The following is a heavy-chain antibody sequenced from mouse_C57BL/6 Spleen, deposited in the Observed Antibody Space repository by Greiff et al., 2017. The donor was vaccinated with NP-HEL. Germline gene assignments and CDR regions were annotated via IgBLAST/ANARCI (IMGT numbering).Heavy chain of an antibody. J-gene: IGHJ2*01. V-gene: IGHV1-18*01. CDR1: GYTFTDYN. CDR3: ARTYDGYPYYFDY. D-gene: IGHD2-3*01. Sequence: EVQLQQSGPELVKPGASVKIPCKASGYTFTDYNMDWVKQSPGKSLEWIGDINPNNGGTIYNQKFKGKATLTADKSSSTAYMELRSLTSEDTAVYYGARTYDGYPYYFDYWGQGTTLTVSS. CDR2: INPNNGGT.